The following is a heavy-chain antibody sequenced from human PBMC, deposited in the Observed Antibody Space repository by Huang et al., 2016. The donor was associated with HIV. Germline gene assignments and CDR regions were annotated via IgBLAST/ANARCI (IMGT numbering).Heavy chain of an antibody. CDR1: GGTFSSYA. D-gene: IGHD3-22*01. Sequence: QVQLVQSGAEVKKPGSSVKVSCKASGGTFSSYAISWVRQAPGQGLKWMGGIIPIFGTANYAQQFQGRVTITADESTSTAYMELSSLRSEDTAVYYCARVESRRYYDSSGYYYWGQGTLVAVSS. J-gene: IGHJ4*02. CDR3: ARVESRRYYDSSGYYY. CDR2: IIPIFGTA. V-gene: IGHV1-69*01.